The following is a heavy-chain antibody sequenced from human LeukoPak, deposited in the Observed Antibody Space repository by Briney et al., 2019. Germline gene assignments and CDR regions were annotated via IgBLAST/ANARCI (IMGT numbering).Heavy chain of an antibody. V-gene: IGHV4-59*01. CDR2: IYYSGDT. D-gene: IGHD3-22*01. CDR1: DGAIAGYS. CDR3: ARDYHDYYDSNGYDY. Sequence: SETLSLTCTVSDGAIAGYSWSWIRQPPGKGLEWIGYIYYSGDTNYNPSLQSRVTVSVDTSKNQFSLKLSSVTAADTAVYYCARDYHDYYDSNGYDYWGQGTLVTVSS. J-gene: IGHJ4*02.